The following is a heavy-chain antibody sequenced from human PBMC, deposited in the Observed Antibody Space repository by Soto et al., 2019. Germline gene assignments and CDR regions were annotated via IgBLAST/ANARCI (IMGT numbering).Heavy chain of an antibody. V-gene: IGHV3-23*01. CDR3: ARDERIAVAGTDN. CDR2: ISGPGGST. CDR1: GFTFSNCA. D-gene: IGHD6-19*01. Sequence: EVQLLESGGGLVQPGGSLRLSCAASGFTFSNCAMTCVRQAAGKGLEWVSSISGPGGSTYYADSVKGRFTISRDNSKNTLYLQMNSLRAEDTALYYCARDERIAVAGTDNWGQGILVTVTS. J-gene: IGHJ4*02.